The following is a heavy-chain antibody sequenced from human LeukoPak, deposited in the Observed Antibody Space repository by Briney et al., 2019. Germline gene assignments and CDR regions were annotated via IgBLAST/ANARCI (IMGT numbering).Heavy chain of an antibody. D-gene: IGHD6-13*01. J-gene: IGHJ2*01. Sequence: SETLSLTCTVSGGSISSYYWSWIRQPPGKGLEWIGYIYYSGSTNYNPSLKSRVTISVDTSKNQFSPKLSSVTAADTAVYYCARDGSRTTYDLWGRGTLVTVSS. CDR2: IYYSGST. CDR3: ARDGSRTTYDL. V-gene: IGHV4-59*01. CDR1: GGSISSYY.